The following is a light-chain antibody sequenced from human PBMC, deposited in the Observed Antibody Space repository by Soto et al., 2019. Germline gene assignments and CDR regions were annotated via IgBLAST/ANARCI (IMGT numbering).Light chain of an antibody. CDR3: SSYTSSSTLV. J-gene: IGLJ1*01. CDR1: SSDVGGYNY. CDR2: EVS. Sequence: QSALTQPASVSGSPGQSITISCTGTSSDVGGYNYVSWYQQHPGKAPKLMIYEVSNRPSGVSNSFSGSKSGNTSSLTISGLKAEDEADYYCSSYTSSSTLVFGTGTKLTVL. V-gene: IGLV2-14*01.